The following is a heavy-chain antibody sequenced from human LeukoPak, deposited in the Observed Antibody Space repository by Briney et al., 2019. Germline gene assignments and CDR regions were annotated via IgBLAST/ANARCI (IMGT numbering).Heavy chain of an antibody. CDR3: ARVSYSNYVAYYYYYMDV. V-gene: IGHV3-7*01. Sequence: GGTLRLSCAASGFTFSSYGMSWVRQAPGKGLEWVANIKQDGSEKYYVDSVKGRFTISRDNAKNSLYLQMNSLRAEDTAVYYCARVSYSNYVAYYYYYMDVWGKGTTATVSS. D-gene: IGHD4-11*01. J-gene: IGHJ6*03. CDR2: IKQDGSEK. CDR1: GFTFSSYG.